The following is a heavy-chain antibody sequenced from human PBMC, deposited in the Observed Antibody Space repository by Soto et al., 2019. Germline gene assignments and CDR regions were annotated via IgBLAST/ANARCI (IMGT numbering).Heavy chain of an antibody. CDR3: ARYSYGYGGWFDP. CDR1: VGSFSSCSYY. V-gene: IGHV4-61*01. CDR2: IYYSGST. J-gene: IGHJ5*02. D-gene: IGHD5-18*01. Sequence: SETLSLHCRVPVGSFSSCSYYWRRIRQPPGKGLEWIGYIYYSGSTNYNPSLKSRVTISVDTSKNQFSLKLSSVTAADTAVYYCARYSYGYGGWFDPWGQGTLVT.